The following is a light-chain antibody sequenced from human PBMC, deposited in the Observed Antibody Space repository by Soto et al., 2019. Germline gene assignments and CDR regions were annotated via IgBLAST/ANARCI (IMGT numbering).Light chain of an antibody. Sequence: DIVMTQSPDSLAVSLGERATVNCKSSQSLLYSSNNKNYLAWYQQKPGQPPKMLIYWASSRESGVPDRFSGSGSGTDFTLTISSLQAEDVEVYYCQQYYSSPLTLGGGTKVDI. CDR2: WAS. V-gene: IGKV4-1*01. CDR1: QSLLYSSNNKNY. J-gene: IGKJ4*01. CDR3: QQYYSSPLT.